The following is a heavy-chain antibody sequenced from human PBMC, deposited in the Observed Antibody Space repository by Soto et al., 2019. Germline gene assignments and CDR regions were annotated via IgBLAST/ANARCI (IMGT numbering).Heavy chain of an antibody. J-gene: IGHJ4*02. D-gene: IGHD2-15*01. CDR3: AIAVGYCSATICYPFGI. CDR2: VFSSGTT. CDR1: GGSISGSGPF. V-gene: IGHV4-39*01. Sequence: SETLSLTCAVSGGSISGSGPFYGWIRQPPGEGVGWLGAVFSSGTTYYNPSFTTRLTMSRATAGNELSLTTTSLNTAAPSLSGCAIAVGYCSATICYPFGIWGQGSLVTVSS.